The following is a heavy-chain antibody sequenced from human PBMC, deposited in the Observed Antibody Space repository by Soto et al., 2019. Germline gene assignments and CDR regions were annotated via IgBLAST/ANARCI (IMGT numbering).Heavy chain of an antibody. CDR2: ISSSSSAI. J-gene: IGHJ3*01. CDR3: ARGDRGAFDL. CDR1: GITFSTYS. Sequence: GGSLRLSCAASGITFSTYSMNWVRQAPGKGLEWVSYISSSSSAIYYADSVKGRFTISRDNAKNSLFLQMNSLRAEDTAVYYCARGDRGAFDLWGQGTMVTVSS. V-gene: IGHV3-48*01. D-gene: IGHD2-21*02.